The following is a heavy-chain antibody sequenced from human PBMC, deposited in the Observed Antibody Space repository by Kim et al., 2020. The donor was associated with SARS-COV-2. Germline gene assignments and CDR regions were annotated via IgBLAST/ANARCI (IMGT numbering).Heavy chain of an antibody. CDR2: DK. Sequence: DKYYSPSLKTRLTISKDTSKNQVVLTMTNMDPVDTATYYCARIWYSYGFDYWGQGTLVTVSS. V-gene: IGHV2-70*01. CDR3: ARIWYSYGFDY. J-gene: IGHJ4*02. D-gene: IGHD5-18*01.